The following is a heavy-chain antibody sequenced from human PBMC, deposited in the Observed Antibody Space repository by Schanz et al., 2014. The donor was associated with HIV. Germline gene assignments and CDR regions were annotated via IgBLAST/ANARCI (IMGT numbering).Heavy chain of an antibody. Sequence: QVQLMQSAAEVKRPGSSVKVSCKASGGTFRGYAISWVRQAPGQGLEWMGGIIPIFGTANYAQKFQGRVTIIADESTSTAYMELSSLRSADTAVYFCARAAFSSEYYYGMDVWGQGTTVTVSS. D-gene: IGHD3-3*02. CDR1: GGTFRGYA. CDR2: IIPIFGTA. CDR3: ARAAFSSEYYYGMDV. V-gene: IGHV1-69*01. J-gene: IGHJ6*02.